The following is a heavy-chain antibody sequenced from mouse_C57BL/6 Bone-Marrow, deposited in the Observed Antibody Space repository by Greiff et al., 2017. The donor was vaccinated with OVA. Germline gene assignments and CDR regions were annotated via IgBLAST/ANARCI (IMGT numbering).Heavy chain of an antibody. V-gene: IGHV5-6*01. Sequence: EVQVVESGGDLVKPGGSLKLSCAASGFTFSSYGMSWVRQTPDKRLEWVATISSGGSYTYYPDSVKGRFTISRDNAKNTLYLQMSSLKSEDTAMYYCARQAPYWYFDVWGTGTTVTVSS. CDR1: GFTFSSYG. CDR2: ISSGGSYT. J-gene: IGHJ1*03. CDR3: ARQAPYWYFDV.